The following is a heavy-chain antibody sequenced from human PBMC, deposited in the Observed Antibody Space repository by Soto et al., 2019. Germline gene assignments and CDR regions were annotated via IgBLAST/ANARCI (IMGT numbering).Heavy chain of an antibody. J-gene: IGHJ5*02. CDR3: ARHGDYSDSTGSRFDP. CDR2: TYYSGST. D-gene: IGHD3-22*01. Sequence: SETLSLTCTVSGGSITSSSYYWGWIRQPPGKGLEWIGSTYYSGSTSYNPSLKIHFTISVDTSKTQFSLKLSSVTAADTAVYYCARHGDYSDSTGSRFDPWGQGALVTVSS. V-gene: IGHV4-39*01. CDR1: GGSITSSSYY.